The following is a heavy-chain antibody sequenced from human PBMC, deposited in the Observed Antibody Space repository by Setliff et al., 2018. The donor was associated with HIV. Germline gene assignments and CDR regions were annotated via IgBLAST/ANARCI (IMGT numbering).Heavy chain of an antibody. CDR2: IYHSGST. CDR3: ARVRGSSGWYVFDC. CDR1: GYSISSGYY. D-gene: IGHD6-19*01. V-gene: IGHV4-38-2*01. J-gene: IGHJ4*02. Sequence: SETLSLTCAVSGYSISSGYYWGWIRQPPGKGLEWIGTIYHSGSTYYNPSLKSRLTISVDTSKNQFSLKLNSVTAADTAVYYCARVRGSSGWYVFDCWGQGTLVTVSS.